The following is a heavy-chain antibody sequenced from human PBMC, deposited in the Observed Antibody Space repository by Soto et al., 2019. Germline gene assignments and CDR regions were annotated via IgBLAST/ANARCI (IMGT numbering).Heavy chain of an antibody. CDR1: GYTFTSYA. CDR3: ARNIVDTITLDY. CDR2: INTGNGNT. Sequence: QVQLVQSGAEVMQPGASVKVSCKASGYTFTSYAMHWVRQAPGQRLEWMGWINTGNGNTKYSQKFQGRVTITRDTSASTAYMELSSLRSEDTAVYYCARNIVDTITLDYWGQGTLVTVSS. D-gene: IGHD5-12*01. J-gene: IGHJ4*02. V-gene: IGHV1-3*04.